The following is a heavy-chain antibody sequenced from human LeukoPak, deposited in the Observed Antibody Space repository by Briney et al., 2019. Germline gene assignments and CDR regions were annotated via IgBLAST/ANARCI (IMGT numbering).Heavy chain of an antibody. CDR2: IKQDGTEK. D-gene: IGHD4-17*01. CDR1: GFTFSSYW. J-gene: IGHJ3*02. Sequence: GGSLRLSCAASGFTFSSYWMSWVRQAPGKGLEWVANIKQDGTEKYYVDSVKGRFTISRDNAKNSLYLQMNSLRAEDTALYHCARDLSTNYGDYQGILGDAFDIWGQGTMVTVSS. V-gene: IGHV3-7*03. CDR3: ARDLSTNYGDYQGILGDAFDI.